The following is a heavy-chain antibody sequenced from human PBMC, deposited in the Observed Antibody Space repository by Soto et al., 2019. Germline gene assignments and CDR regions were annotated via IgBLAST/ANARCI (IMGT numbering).Heavy chain of an antibody. CDR1: GFTFSDYY. CDR2: VSSVSGYT. J-gene: IGHJ3*02. Sequence: TGGSLRLSCAASGFTFSDYYMSWIRQAPGKGLEWISYVSSVSGYTNYANSVRGRITVSRDNARNSPYLQMNSLRAEDTAVYYCARELGSNSDAFDMWGQGTMVTVSS. CDR3: ARELGSNSDAFDM. D-gene: IGHD6-13*01. V-gene: IGHV3-11*06.